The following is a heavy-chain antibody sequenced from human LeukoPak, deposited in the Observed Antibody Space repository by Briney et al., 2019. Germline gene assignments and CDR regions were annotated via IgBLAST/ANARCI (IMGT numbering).Heavy chain of an antibody. CDR2: INPNSGGT. J-gene: IGHJ3*01. V-gene: IGHV1-2*02. D-gene: IGHD3-22*01. Sequence: GASVKVSCKASSYSFTVYYLHWVRQAPGQGLEWMGWINPNSGGTNYAQKFQGRVTMTRDTSSSTAYMELSRLRSGDTAVYYCARIWRPYYDHSGPNAFDLWGQGTMVTVSS. CDR1: SYSFTVYY. CDR3: ARIWRPYYDHSGPNAFDL.